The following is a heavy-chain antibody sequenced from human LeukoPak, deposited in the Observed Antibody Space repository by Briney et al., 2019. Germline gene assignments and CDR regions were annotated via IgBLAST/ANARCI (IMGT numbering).Heavy chain of an antibody. CDR1: GFTFSSYE. V-gene: IGHV3-48*03. CDR3: ARGRQLGY. CDR2: ISSSGSII. J-gene: IGHJ4*02. Sequence: GGSLRLSCAASGFTFSSYEMNWVRQAPGKGLEWVSYISSSGSIIYYADSVKGRFTISRDNARNSLYLQMNSLRAEDTAVYYCARGRQLGYWGQGTLVTVSS. D-gene: IGHD6-13*01.